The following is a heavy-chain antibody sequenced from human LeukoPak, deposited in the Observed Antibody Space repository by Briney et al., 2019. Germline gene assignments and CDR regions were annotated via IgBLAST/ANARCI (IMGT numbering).Heavy chain of an antibody. J-gene: IGHJ4*02. CDR3: AKAPVFTAAIEGIDY. CDR1: GFTFSNYA. D-gene: IGHD2-2*01. V-gene: IGHV3-23*01. CDR2: ICGSGGST. Sequence: GGSLRLSCAASGFTFSNYAMSWGRQAPRTGLEWVSAICGSGGSTYCGDSVKGRFTIYRDTSKNTLSLQMNSLRVEDTAVYYCAKAPVFTAAIEGIDYWGQGTLVTVSS.